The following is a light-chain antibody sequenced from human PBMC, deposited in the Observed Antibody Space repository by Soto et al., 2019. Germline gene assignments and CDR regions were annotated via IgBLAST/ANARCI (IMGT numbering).Light chain of an antibody. Sequence: IQMTQSPSTLSASVLDIFTITWRASQSISVWLAWYQQKAGKAPNLLIYKASRLESGVPSRFSGSGSETEFTLTISGLQPGDSATYYCQQYNSYSPTFGQGTKVDI. CDR2: KAS. J-gene: IGKJ1*01. CDR3: QQYNSYSPT. V-gene: IGKV1-5*03. CDR1: QSISVW.